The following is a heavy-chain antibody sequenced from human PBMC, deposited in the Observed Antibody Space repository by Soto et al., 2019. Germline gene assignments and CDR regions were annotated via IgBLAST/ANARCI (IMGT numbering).Heavy chain of an antibody. D-gene: IGHD2-2*01. CDR3: ARARIVVVPAARYNWFDP. J-gene: IGHJ5*02. Sequence: QVQLQQWGAGLLKPSETLSLTCAVYGGSFSGYYWSWIRQPPGKGLEWIGEINHSGSTNYNPSLKRRVTLSVGTSKNQFALKLSSVTAADTAVYCCARARIVVVPAARYNWFDPWGQGTLVTVSS. CDR2: INHSGST. V-gene: IGHV4-34*01. CDR1: GGSFSGYY.